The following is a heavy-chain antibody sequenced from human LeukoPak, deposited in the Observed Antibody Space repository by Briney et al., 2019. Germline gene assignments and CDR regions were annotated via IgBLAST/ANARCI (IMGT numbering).Heavy chain of an antibody. V-gene: IGHV4-59*01. CDR3: ARALPLEWFLRDDAFDI. CDR2: IYYSGST. D-gene: IGHD3-3*01. J-gene: IGHJ3*02. CDR1: GGSISSYY. Sequence: SETLSLTCTVSGGSISSYYWSWIRQPPGKGLEWIGYIYYSGSTNYNPSLKSRVTISVDTSKNQFSLKLSSVTAADTAVYYCARALPLEWFLRDDAFDIWGQGTMVTVSS.